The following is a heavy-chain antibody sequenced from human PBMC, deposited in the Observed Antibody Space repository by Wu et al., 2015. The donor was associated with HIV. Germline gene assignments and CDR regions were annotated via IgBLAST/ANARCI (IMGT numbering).Heavy chain of an antibody. CDR3: ARAFVDTAMVTPYYYYYMDV. CDR2: INPSAGST. Sequence: QVQLVQSGAAVKKPGDSVKVSCKIFGYNLNLFGINWVRQAPGQGLEWMGIINPSAGSTSYAQKFQGRVTMTRDTSTTTVYMELSSLRSDDTAVYYCARAFVDTAMVTPYYYYYMDVWGKGTTVTVSS. J-gene: IGHJ6*03. V-gene: IGHV1-46*02. D-gene: IGHD5-18*01. CDR1: GYNLNLFG.